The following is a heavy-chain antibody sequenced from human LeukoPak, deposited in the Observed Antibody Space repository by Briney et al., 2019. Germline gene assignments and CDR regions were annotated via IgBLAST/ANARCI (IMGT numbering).Heavy chain of an antibody. V-gene: IGHV3-30-3*01. D-gene: IGHD3-22*01. Sequence: GGSLRLSCAASGFTFTACLIHWVRQAPGKGLEWVAVMSSDGNAMFYADSVKGRFTISRDNSKNTLYLQMDSLRAEDTAVYYCVRESEYYFDHSASFDYWGQGTLVTVSS. CDR2: MSSDGNAM. CDR3: VRESEYYFDHSASFDY. J-gene: IGHJ4*02. CDR1: GFTFTACL.